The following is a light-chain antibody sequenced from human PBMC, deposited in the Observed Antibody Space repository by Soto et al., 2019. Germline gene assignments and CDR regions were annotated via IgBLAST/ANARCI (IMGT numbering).Light chain of an antibody. CDR1: QNIENH. Sequence: EIVLTQSPATLSVSPGERATLSCRASQNIENHLAWYQQTPGQAPRLLIHGASTRATGIPTRFSGSGSGTDFTLTISRLEPEDFAVYYCHQYGSSPRTFGQGTKVDIK. CDR2: GAS. J-gene: IGKJ1*01. CDR3: HQYGSSPRT. V-gene: IGKV3-20*01.